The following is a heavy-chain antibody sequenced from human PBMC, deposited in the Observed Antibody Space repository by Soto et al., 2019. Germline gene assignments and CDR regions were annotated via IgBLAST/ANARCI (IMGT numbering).Heavy chain of an antibody. V-gene: IGHV4-34*01. CDR2: INHSGST. D-gene: IGHD3-16*01. J-gene: IGHJ6*03. CDR1: GGSFSGYY. Sequence: PWETLSLTCAVYGGSFSGYYWSWIRQPPGKGLEWIGEINHSGSTNYNPSLKSRVTISVDTSKNQFSLELSSVTAADTAVYYCARVGGTSYDYIWGSYNYYYYYMDVWGKGTTVTVSS. CDR3: ARVGGTSYDYIWGSYNYYYYYMDV.